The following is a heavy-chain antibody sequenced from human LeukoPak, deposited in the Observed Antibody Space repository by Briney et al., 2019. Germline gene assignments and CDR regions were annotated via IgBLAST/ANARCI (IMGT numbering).Heavy chain of an antibody. CDR2: MNPNSGNT. J-gene: IGHJ6*03. V-gene: IGHV1-8*01. CDR1: GYTFTSYD. CDR3: ARGTRYFDWLLRNYYYYYYMDV. Sequence: ASVKVSCKASGYTFTSYDINWVRQATGQGLEWMGWMNPNSGNTGYAQKFQGRVTMTRNSSISTAYMEVSSLRSEEMAVYYCARGTRYFDWLLRNYYYYYYMDVWGKGTTVTVSS. D-gene: IGHD3-9*01.